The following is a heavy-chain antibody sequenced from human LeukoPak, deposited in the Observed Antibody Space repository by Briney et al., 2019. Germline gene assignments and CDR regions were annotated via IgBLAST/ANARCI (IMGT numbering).Heavy chain of an antibody. CDR1: GGSFSGHY. CDR3: AELGITMIGGV. CDR2: ISSSGSTI. Sequence: LSLTCAVSGGSFSGHYWNWIRQPPGKGLEWVSYISSSGSTIYYADSVKGRFTISRDNAKNSLYLQMNSLRAEDTAVYYCAELGITMIGGVWGKGTTVTISS. V-gene: IGHV3-11*04. D-gene: IGHD3-10*02. J-gene: IGHJ6*04.